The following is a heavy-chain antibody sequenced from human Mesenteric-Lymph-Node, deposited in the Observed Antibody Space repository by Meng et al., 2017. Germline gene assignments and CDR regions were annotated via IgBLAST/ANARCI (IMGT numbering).Heavy chain of an antibody. D-gene: IGHD5-18*01. CDR1: GYTFTSYA. CDR2: INAGNGNT. Sequence: ASVKVSCKASGYTFTSYAMHWVRQAPGQRLEWMGWINAGNGNTKYSQKFQGRVTITRDTSASTAYMEQSSLRSEDTAVYYCARDRPRGYSYGLDGFDIWGQGTMVTVSS. CDR3: ARDRPRGYSYGLDGFDI. J-gene: IGHJ3*02. V-gene: IGHV1-3*01.